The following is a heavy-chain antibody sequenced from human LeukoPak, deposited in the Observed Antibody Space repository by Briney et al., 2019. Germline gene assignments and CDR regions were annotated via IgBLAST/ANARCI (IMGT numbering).Heavy chain of an antibody. CDR2: IYSGGST. Sequence: PGGSLRLSCAASGFTVSSNYMSWVRQAPGKGLEWVSVIYSGGSTYYADSVRGRFTISRDSSKNTLYLQMNTLRAEHTAVYYCARADLTTRLAFDIWGQGTMVTVSS. J-gene: IGHJ3*02. CDR3: ARADLTTRLAFDI. V-gene: IGHV3-66*01. CDR1: GFTVSSNY. D-gene: IGHD4-17*01.